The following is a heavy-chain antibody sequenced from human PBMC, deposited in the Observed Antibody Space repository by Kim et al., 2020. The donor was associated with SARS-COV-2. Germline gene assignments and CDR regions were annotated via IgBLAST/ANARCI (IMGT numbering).Heavy chain of an antibody. J-gene: IGHJ3*02. CDR1: GFTFSSYA. Sequence: GGSLRLSCAASGFTFSSYAMHWVRQAPGKGLEWVAVISYDGSNKYYADSVKGRFTISRDNSKNTLYLQMNSLRAEDTAVYYCARLPVVVPAATTEEELLGAFDIWGQGTMVTVSS. CDR2: ISYDGSNK. D-gene: IGHD2-2*01. CDR3: ARLPVVVPAATTEEELLGAFDI. V-gene: IGHV3-30-3*01.